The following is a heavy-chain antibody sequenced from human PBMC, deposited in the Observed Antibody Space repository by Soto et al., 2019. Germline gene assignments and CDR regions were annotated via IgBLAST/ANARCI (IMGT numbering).Heavy chain of an antibody. V-gene: IGHV3-9*01. Sequence: PGGSLRLSCAASGFTFDDYAMHWVRQAPGKGLEWVSGISWNSGSIGYADSVKGRFTISRDNAKNSLYLQMNSLRAEDTALYYCAKDLRHDYVFAFDIWGQGTMVTVSS. J-gene: IGHJ3*02. D-gene: IGHD4-17*01. CDR2: ISWNSGSI. CDR3: AKDLRHDYVFAFDI. CDR1: GFTFDDYA.